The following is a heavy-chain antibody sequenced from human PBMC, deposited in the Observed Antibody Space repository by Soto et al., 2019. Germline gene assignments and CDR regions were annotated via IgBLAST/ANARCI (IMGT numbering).Heavy chain of an antibody. CDR1: GFMFSTYA. CDR3: ARDQGRTVTRGDWFDP. V-gene: IGHV3-30-3*01. D-gene: IGHD6-19*01. J-gene: IGHJ5*02. Sequence: QVQLVESGGGVVQPGRSLRLSCAASGFMFSTYAMHWVRQAPGKGLEWVAVISYDGSDIYYGDSGKGRFTISRDNSRNTLYLEMNSLQPEDTAVFNCARDQGRTVTRGDWFDPWGQGTLVTVSS. CDR2: ISYDGSDI.